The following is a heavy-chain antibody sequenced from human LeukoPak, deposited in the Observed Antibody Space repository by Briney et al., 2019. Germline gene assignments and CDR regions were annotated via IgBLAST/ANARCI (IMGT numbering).Heavy chain of an antibody. J-gene: IGHJ4*02. CDR2: FDPEDGET. Sequence: ASVKVSCKVSGYTLTELSMHWVRQAPGKGLEWMGGFDPEDGETIYAQKFQGRVTMTEGTSTDTAYMELSSLRSEDTAVYYCATFSPPQGYWGQGTLVTVSS. D-gene: IGHD3-3*02. V-gene: IGHV1-24*01. CDR1: GYTLTELS. CDR3: ATFSPPQGY.